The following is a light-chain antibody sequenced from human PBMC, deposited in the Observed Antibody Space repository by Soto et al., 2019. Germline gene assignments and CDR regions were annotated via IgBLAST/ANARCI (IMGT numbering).Light chain of an antibody. Sequence: DIQMTQSPSTLSASVGDRVAITCRASQSIGRFLAWYQQKLGKAPKLLIYDASILESGVASRFSGSGSGTEFTLTISSLQPDDFATYYCQQYNSYSTFGGGTKVDIK. V-gene: IGKV1-5*01. J-gene: IGKJ4*01. CDR2: DAS. CDR1: QSIGRF. CDR3: QQYNSYST.